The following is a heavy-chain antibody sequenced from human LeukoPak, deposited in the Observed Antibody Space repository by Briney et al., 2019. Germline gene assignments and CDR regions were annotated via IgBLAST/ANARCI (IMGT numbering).Heavy chain of an antibody. CDR3: ARNSHGSWPYYFDY. V-gene: IGHV1-18*01. Sequence: VASVKVTCKASGYTLTSYGISWVRQAPGQGLEWMGWISVYNGNTNYAQKFQGRVTMTTDTSTSTAYMELRSLRSDDTAVYYCARNSHGSWPYYFDYWGQGTLVTVSS. D-gene: IGHD6-13*01. CDR2: ISVYNGNT. J-gene: IGHJ4*02. CDR1: GYTLTSYG.